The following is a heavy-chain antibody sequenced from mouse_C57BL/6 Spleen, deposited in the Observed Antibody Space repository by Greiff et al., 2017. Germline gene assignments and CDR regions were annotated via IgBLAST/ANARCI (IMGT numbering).Heavy chain of an antibody. CDR3: ARSSPVRYFDV. J-gene: IGHJ1*03. CDR2: IDPSDSET. Sequence: QVQLQQPGAELVRPGSSVKLSCKASGYTFTSYWMHWVKQRPIQGLEWIGNIDPSDSETHYNQKFKDKATLTVDKSSSTAYMQLSSLTSEDSAVYYCARSSPVRYFDVWGTGTTVTVSS. CDR1: GYTFTSYW. V-gene: IGHV1-52*01.